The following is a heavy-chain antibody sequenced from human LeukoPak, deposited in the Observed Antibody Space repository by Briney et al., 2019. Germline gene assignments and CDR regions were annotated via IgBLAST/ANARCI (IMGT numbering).Heavy chain of an antibody. Sequence: ASVKVSCKSSGYTFTVFYLHWVRQAPGQGLEWMGWINPKSGGTNYAQKFQGRVTMTRDTSINTAYMELSSLRSDDTAIYYCAREEVSVISDTCCSGLGYWGQGTLVTVSS. V-gene: IGHV1-2*02. CDR3: AREEVSVISDTCCSGLGY. D-gene: IGHD3-10*01. CDR1: GYTFTVFY. CDR2: INPKSGGT. J-gene: IGHJ4*02.